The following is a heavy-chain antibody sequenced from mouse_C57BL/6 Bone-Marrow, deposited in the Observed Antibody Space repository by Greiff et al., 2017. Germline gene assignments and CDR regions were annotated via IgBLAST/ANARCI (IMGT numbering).Heavy chain of an antibody. J-gene: IGHJ3*01. Sequence: QVQLQQPGAELVRPGTSVKLSCKASGYTFTSYWMHWVKQRPGQGLEWIGVIDPSDSYTNYNQKFKGKATLTVDTSSSTAYMQLSSLTSEDSAVYYCARRMAYWGQGTLVTGSA. CDR1: GYTFTSYW. CDR2: IDPSDSYT. CDR3: ARRMAY. V-gene: IGHV1-59*01.